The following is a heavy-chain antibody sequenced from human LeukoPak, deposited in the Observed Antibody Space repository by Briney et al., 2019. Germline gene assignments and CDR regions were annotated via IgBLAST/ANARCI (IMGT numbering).Heavy chain of an antibody. D-gene: IGHD3-22*01. CDR1: GFTFSSYA. Sequence: GGSLRLSCAASGFTFSSYAMHWVRQAPGKGLEWVAVISYDGSNKYYADSVKGRFTISRDNSKNTLYLQMNSLRAEDTAVYYCASAHYCDSSGVNDYWGQGTLVTVSS. CDR2: ISYDGSNK. J-gene: IGHJ4*02. V-gene: IGHV3-30-3*01. CDR3: ASAHYCDSSGVNDY.